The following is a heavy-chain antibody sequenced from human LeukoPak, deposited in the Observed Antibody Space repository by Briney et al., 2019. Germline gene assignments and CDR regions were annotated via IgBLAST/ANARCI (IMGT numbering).Heavy chain of an antibody. CDR3: TTRRLGGDNWTPEVH. D-gene: IGHD3-9*01. V-gene: IGHV3-23*01. CDR1: GGSISTYY. Sequence: ETLSLTCTVSGGSISTYYWSWIRQPPGKGLEWVSTIAGSGGSTHYADSVKGRFTISRDNSKNTLYLQMNSLKIEDTGVYYCTTRRLGGDNWTPEVHWGQGTLVTVSS. CDR2: IAGSGGST. J-gene: IGHJ4*02.